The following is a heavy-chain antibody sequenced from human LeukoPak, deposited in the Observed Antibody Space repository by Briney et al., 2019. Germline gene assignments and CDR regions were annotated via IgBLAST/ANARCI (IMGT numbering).Heavy chain of an antibody. D-gene: IGHD3-22*01. Sequence: SETLSLTCTVSGGSICSGSYYWSWNRQPAGKGLEWIGYIYYSGSTNYNPSLKSRVTISVYTSKNQFSLKLSSVTAADTAVYYCARLKYYYDSSGYRAEYFQHWGQGTLVTVSS. CDR3: ARLKYYYDSSGYRAEYFQH. V-gene: IGHV4-61*10. CDR2: IYYSGST. CDR1: GGSICSGSYY. J-gene: IGHJ1*01.